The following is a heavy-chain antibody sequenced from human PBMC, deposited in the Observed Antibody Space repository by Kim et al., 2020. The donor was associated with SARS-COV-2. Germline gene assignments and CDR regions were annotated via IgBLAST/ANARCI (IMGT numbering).Heavy chain of an antibody. D-gene: IGHD3-9*01. J-gene: IGHJ6*02. V-gene: IGHV3-53*01. CDR3: AREHILTGYYTSFYGLDV. Sequence: KGRLTISRDSTKNTLYLQMNSLRVEDTAVYYCAREHILTGYYTSFYGLDVWGQGTTVTVSS.